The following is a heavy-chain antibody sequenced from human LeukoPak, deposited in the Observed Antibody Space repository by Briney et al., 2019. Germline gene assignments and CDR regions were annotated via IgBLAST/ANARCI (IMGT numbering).Heavy chain of an antibody. CDR3: GRGKYYYYMDV. CDR1: GFTFSTSG. V-gene: IGHV3-30*02. Sequence: GGSLRLSCAASGFTFSTSGMHWVRQAPGKGLEWVAFIRYNGNNKYYADSVKGRFIISRDNAKNSLYLQMNSLRAEDTALYYCGRGKYYYYMDVWGKGTTVTVSS. CDR2: IRYNGNNK. J-gene: IGHJ6*03.